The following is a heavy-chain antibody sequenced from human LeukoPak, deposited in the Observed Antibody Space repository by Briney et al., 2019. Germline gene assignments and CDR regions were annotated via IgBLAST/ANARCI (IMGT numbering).Heavy chain of an antibody. J-gene: IGHJ3*02. D-gene: IGHD2-2*01. Sequence: KPSETPSLTCTVSGSISGYYWSWIRQPPGKGLEWIGYIYTSGSTNYNPSLESRVTISVDTSKNQFSLDLSSVTAADTAVYYCARQKCTSASCLTKNAFDIWGQGTMVTVSS. V-gene: IGHV4-4*09. CDR2: IYTSGST. CDR1: GSISGYY. CDR3: ARQKCTSASCLTKNAFDI.